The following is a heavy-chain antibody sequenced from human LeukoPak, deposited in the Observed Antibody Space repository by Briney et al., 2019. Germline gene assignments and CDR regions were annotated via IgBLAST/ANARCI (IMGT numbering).Heavy chain of an antibody. J-gene: IGHJ4*02. V-gene: IGHV4-59*01. CDR3: ARYDSSGYLDY. CDR2: IYYSGST. Sequence: PSETLSLTCTVSVGSISSYYWSWIRQPPGKGLEWIGYIYYSGSTNYNPSLKSRVTISVDTSKNQFSLKLSSVTAADTAVYYCARYDSSGYLDYWGQGTLVTVSS. D-gene: IGHD3-22*01. CDR1: VGSISSYY.